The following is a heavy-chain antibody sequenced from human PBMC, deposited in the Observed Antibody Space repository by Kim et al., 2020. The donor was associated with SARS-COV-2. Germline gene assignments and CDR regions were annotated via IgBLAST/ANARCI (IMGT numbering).Heavy chain of an antibody. D-gene: IGHD3-10*01. CDR2: SYYSGST. CDR1: GDSIRSYY. CDR3: SGVIRGAFIVFDP. Sequence: SETLSLTCTVSGDSIRSYYWSWNWQPPGKGLEWNGHSYYSGSTSYNPSLKSRVTVSVDTFKNQFSLEVSSVTAADPAMYVCSGVIRGAFIVFDPWGQG. V-gene: IGHV4-59*13. J-gene: IGHJ5*02.